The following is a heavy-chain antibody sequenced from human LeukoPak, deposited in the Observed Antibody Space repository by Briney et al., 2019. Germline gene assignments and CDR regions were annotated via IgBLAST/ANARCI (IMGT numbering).Heavy chain of an antibody. CDR1: GFNFDDYA. J-gene: IGHJ4*02. V-gene: IGHV3-9*01. CDR2: MSWNPGSM. D-gene: IGHD2-15*01. Sequence: GRSLRLSCVTSGFNFDDYAMHWVRQAPGKGLEWVSSMSWNPGSMDYAESVKGPFTISIDNSKNTLYLKMNSLRAEDTAVYYCASAQYYFDYWGQGTLVTVSS. CDR3: ASAQYYFDY.